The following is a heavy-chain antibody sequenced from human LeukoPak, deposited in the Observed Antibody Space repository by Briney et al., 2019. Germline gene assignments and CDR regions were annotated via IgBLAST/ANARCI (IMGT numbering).Heavy chain of an antibody. V-gene: IGHV3-23*01. CDR2: IRGSGGST. CDR3: AKSSSWTYHYLDY. CDR1: GFTFSSYA. D-gene: IGHD6-13*01. Sequence: GGSLRLSCAASGFTFSSYAMSWVRQAPGKGLEWVSAIRGSGGSTYYADSVKGRFTISRDNSMDTLSLQMNSLRAEDTALYYCAKSSSWTYHYLDYWGQGALVTVSS. J-gene: IGHJ4*02.